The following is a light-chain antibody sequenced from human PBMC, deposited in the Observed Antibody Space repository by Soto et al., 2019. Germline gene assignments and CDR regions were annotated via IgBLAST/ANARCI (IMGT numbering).Light chain of an antibody. CDR1: QSVNNN. J-gene: IGKJ1*01. CDR2: GAS. CDR3: QEYNTWPWT. Sequence: IVLTQSPATLSLSPGKRATLSCRASQSVNNNLAWYQQKLGQAPRVLIYGASTRATGIPARFTGSGSGTEFILTITSLQSEDSAVYYCQEYNTWPWTFGQGTKVDIK. V-gene: IGKV3-15*01.